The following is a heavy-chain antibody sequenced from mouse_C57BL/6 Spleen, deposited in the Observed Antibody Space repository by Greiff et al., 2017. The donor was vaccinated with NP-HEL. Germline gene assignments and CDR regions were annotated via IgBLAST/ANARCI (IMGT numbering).Heavy chain of an antibody. CDR3: TAYLYYAMDY. Sequence: VQLQQSGAELVRPGASVTLSCKASGYTFTDYEMHWVKQTPVHGLEWIGAIDPETGGTAYNQKFKGKAILTADKSSSTAYMELRSLTSEDSAVYYCTAYLYYAMDYWGQGTSVTVSS. D-gene: IGHD5-5*01. J-gene: IGHJ4*01. CDR1: GYTFTDYE. CDR2: IDPETGGT. V-gene: IGHV1-15*01.